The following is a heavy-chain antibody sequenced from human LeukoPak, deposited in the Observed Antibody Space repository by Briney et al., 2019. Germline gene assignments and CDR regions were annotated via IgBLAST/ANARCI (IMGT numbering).Heavy chain of an antibody. D-gene: IGHD3-10*01. J-gene: IGHJ4*02. CDR1: GYTFTSYY. CDR2: INPSGGST. Sequence: ASVKVSCKASGYTFTSYYMHWVRQAPGQGLEWMGIINPSGGSTSYAQKFQGRVTMTRDTSTSTVYMELSSLRSEDTAVYYCVRERERGTYFLWGQGTLVTVSS. V-gene: IGHV1-46*01. CDR3: VRERERGTYFL.